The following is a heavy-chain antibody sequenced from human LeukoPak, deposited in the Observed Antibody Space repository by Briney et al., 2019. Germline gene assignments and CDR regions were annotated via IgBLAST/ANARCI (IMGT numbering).Heavy chain of an antibody. CDR2: ISSSGSTI. J-gene: IGHJ4*02. D-gene: IGHD3-22*01. CDR3: AKDPYDSSGYYIPDFDY. V-gene: IGHV3-48*03. CDR1: GFTFSSYE. Sequence: PGGSLRLSCAASGFTFSSYEMNWVRQAPGKGLEWVSYISSSGSTIYYADSVKGRFTISRDNSKNTLYLQMNSLRAEDTAVYYCAKDPYDSSGYYIPDFDYWGQGTLVTVSS.